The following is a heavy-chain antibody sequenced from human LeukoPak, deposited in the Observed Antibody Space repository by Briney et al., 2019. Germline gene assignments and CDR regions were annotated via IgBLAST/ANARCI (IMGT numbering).Heavy chain of an antibody. CDR3: ARESGGSYSGAFDI. Sequence: GGSLRLSCAASGFTFSSYAMHWVRQAPGKGLEWVAVISYDGSNKYYADSVKGRFTISRDNAKNSLYLQMNSLRAEDTAVYYCARESGGSYSGAFDIWGQGTMVTVSS. J-gene: IGHJ3*02. CDR2: ISYDGSNK. D-gene: IGHD1-26*01. CDR1: GFTFSSYA. V-gene: IGHV3-30*04.